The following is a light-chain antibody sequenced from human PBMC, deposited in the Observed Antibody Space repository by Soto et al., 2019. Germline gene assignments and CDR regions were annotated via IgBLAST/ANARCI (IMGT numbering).Light chain of an antibody. CDR2: GAS. CDR1: QSVSSN. Sequence: EIVLTQSPGTLSLSPGERATLSCRASQSVSSNLAWYQQKPGQAPRLLIYGASTRATGIPARFSGSGSGTEFTLTISSLQPDDFATYYCQHYNSYSEAFGQGTRLEIK. J-gene: IGKJ5*01. CDR3: QHYNSYSEA. V-gene: IGKV3-15*01.